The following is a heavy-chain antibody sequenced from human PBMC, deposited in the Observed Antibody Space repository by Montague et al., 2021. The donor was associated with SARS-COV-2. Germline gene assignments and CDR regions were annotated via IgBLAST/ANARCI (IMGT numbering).Heavy chain of an antibody. CDR3: ARGASGSYYSAFDY. Sequence: YLRLSCAASGFTFSSYAMHRVRQAPGKGLEWVAVISYDGSNKYYADSVKGRFTISRDNSKNTLYLQMNSLRAEDTAVYYCARGASGSYYSAFDYWGQGTLVTVSS. V-gene: IGHV3-30-3*01. CDR1: GFTFSSYA. D-gene: IGHD1-26*01. CDR2: ISYDGSNK. J-gene: IGHJ4*02.